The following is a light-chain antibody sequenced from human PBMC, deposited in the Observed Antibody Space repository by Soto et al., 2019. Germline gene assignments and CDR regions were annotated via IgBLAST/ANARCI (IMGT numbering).Light chain of an antibody. J-gene: IGLJ1*01. V-gene: IGLV2-14*01. CDR2: EVT. CDR3: RSQTTTNTDI. CDR1: SSGIGAYNY. Sequence: QSVLTQPASVSGSPGQSITISCTGTSSGIGAYNYVSWYQQRPGTAPRLIIYEVTNRPLGVSDRFSGSKSGNTASLTISGLQADEEADYYCRSQTTTNTDIFGSGTKVTVL.